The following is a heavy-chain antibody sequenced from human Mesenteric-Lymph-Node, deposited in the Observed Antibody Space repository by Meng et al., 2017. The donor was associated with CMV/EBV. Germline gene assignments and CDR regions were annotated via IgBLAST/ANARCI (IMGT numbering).Heavy chain of an antibody. Sequence: ASGYTFTTYTIHWVRQAPGQRLEWMGWVNVAHGNTKYLQKFQGRVTITTDTSATTAHLELSGLRFEDTSIYYCARLNCSSGSCFLDFWGQGTLVTVSS. J-gene: IGHJ4*02. V-gene: IGHV1-3*01. CDR2: VNVAHGNT. D-gene: IGHD2-15*01. CDR1: GYTFTTYT. CDR3: ARLNCSSGSCFLDF.